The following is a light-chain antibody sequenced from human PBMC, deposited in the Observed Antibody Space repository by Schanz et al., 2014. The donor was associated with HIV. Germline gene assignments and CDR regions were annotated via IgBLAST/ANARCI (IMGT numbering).Light chain of an antibody. CDR1: QTIGRL. J-gene: IGKJ1*01. Sequence: IQMTQSPSTVSTSVGDRVTITCRASQTIGRLLAWYQQKPGKAPKLLIYKASSLESGVPSRFSGSGSETEFTLTISSLQPEDFATYYCQQYNNYPLTFGLGTKVAIK. V-gene: IGKV1-5*03. CDR2: KAS. CDR3: QQYNNYPLT.